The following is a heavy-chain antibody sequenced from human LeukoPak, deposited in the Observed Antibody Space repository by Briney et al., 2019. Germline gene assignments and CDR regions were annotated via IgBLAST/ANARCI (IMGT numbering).Heavy chain of an antibody. D-gene: IGHD3-3*01. CDR2: ISSNGGST. V-gene: IGHV3-64D*06. CDR1: GFTFSSYA. CDR3: VKAGYDFWSGYSFDY. Sequence: GGSLRLSCSASGFTFSSYAMHWVRQAPGKGLEYVSAISSNGGSTYYADSVKGRFAISRDNSKNTLYLQMSSLRAEDTAVYYCVKAGYDFWSGYSFDYWGQGTLVTVS. J-gene: IGHJ4*02.